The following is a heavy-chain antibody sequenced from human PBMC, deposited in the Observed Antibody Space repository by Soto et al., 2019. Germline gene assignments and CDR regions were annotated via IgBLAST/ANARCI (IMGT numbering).Heavy chain of an antibody. CDR1: GYTFTSYG. D-gene: IGHD3-22*01. J-gene: IGHJ4*02. CDR3: ARDLYYYDSSGYHFDY. CDR2: ISAYNGNT. V-gene: IGHV1-18*01. Sequence: QVQLVQSGAEVKKPGASVKVSCKASGYTFTSYGISWVRQAPGQGLEWMGWISAYNGNTNYAQKRQGRVTMTTDTSTSTAYMELRSLRSDDTAVYYCARDLYYYDSSGYHFDYWGQGTLVTVSS.